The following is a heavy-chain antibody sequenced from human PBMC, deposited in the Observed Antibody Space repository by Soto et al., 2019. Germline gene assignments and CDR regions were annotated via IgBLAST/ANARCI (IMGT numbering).Heavy chain of an antibody. J-gene: IGHJ6*02. D-gene: IGHD6-13*01. Sequence: PSDTLSLTCTVSGGSIRSSSFYWGWIRLPPGKGLEGIGSIYYSGRTYYTPSLKSRVTISVDTSKNQFSLKLSSVTAADTAVYYCATLAAAGTHYYGMDVWGQGTTVTVS. CDR1: GGSIRSSSFY. CDR3: ATLAAAGTHYYGMDV. V-gene: IGHV4-39*01. CDR2: IYYSGRT.